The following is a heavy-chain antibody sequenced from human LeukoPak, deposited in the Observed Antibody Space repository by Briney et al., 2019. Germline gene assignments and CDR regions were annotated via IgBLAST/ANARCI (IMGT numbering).Heavy chain of an antibody. V-gene: IGHV1-2*02. D-gene: IGHD2-15*01. CDR3: ARGKVVVVAATDPDFDY. Sequence: ASVKVSCKASGYTLTGYYMHWVRQAPGQGLEWMGWINPNSGGTNYAQKFQGRVTMTRDTSISTAYMELSRLRSDDTAVYYCARGKVVVVAATDPDFDYWGQGTLVTVSS. CDR2: INPNSGGT. J-gene: IGHJ4*02. CDR1: GYTLTGYY.